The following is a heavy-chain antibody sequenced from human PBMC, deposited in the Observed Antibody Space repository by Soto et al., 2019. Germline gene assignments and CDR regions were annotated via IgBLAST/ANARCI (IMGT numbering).Heavy chain of an antibody. D-gene: IGHD6-19*01. CDR3: ARAGEEWLVKEQHFFDS. J-gene: IGHJ4*02. V-gene: IGHV3-23*01. CDR1: GFTFTNFP. Sequence: EVQLLESGGGLAQPGGSLRLSCIASGFTFTNFPLPWVRRAPGRGLEWASSISGGGTFIVNADSVKGRFTISRDTSESTLYLQMISLRTEDTAIYYCARAGEEWLVKEQHFFDSWGQGTLVTVSS. CDR2: ISGGGTFI.